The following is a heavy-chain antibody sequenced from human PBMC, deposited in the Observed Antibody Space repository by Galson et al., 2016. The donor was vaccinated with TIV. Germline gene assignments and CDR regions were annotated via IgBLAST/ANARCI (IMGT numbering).Heavy chain of an antibody. J-gene: IGHJ4*02. V-gene: IGHV1-46*01. Sequence: CKASGYNFIDYDMNWVRQAPGQGLEWMGIINPSVGGTSYAQKFQGRVTMTRDTSTNTVSVELSSLTYEDTAVYYCARTQSCGGDCYYFDSWGQGALVTVSS. D-gene: IGHD2-21*02. CDR2: INPSVGGT. CDR1: GYNFIDYD. CDR3: ARTQSCGGDCYYFDS.